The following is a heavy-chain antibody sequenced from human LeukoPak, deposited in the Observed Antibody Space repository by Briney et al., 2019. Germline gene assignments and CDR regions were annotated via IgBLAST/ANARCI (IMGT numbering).Heavy chain of an antibody. Sequence: GESLRLPCAASGFPFTNYAMSWVRQAPGKGLEWVSSIETNGVKTYYADSVKGRFTISRDNSENTLSLQMNSLRVEDTAVYYCIAAPGPKWYFHYWGQGALVTVSS. D-gene: IGHD6-13*01. CDR3: IAAPGPKWYFHY. V-gene: IGHV3-23*01. J-gene: IGHJ4*02. CDR1: GFPFTNYA. CDR2: IETNGVKT.